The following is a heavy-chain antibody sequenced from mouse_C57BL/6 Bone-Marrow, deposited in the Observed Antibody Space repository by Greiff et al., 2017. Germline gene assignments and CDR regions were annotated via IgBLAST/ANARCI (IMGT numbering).Heavy chain of an antibody. J-gene: IGHJ4*01. Sequence: EVKLVESGGGLVKPGGSLKLSCAASGFTFSDYGMHWVRQAPEKGLEWVAYISSGSSTIYYADTVKGRFTISRDNAKNTLFLQMTSLRSEDTAMYYCASYYSKDYYAMDYWGQGTSVTVSS. CDR1: GFTFSDYG. D-gene: IGHD2-5*01. V-gene: IGHV5-17*01. CDR3: ASYYSKDYYAMDY. CDR2: ISSGSSTI.